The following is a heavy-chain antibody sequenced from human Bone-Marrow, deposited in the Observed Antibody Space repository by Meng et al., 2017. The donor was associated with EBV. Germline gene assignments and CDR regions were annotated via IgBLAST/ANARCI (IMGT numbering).Heavy chain of an antibody. J-gene: IGHJ5*02. CDR2: MNPNSDNT. Sequence: QVQLVQSGAEVKKPXXXXXVXCKXSGYTFTSYDINWVRQSTGQGLEWMGWMNPNSDNTGYAQKFQGRVTITADKSTSTAYMELSRLRSDDTAVYYCARGDAGIVVVVAATDWFDPWGQGTLVTVSS. V-gene: IGHV1-8*01. CDR3: ARGDAGIVVVVAATDWFDP. CDR1: GYTFTSYD. D-gene: IGHD2-15*01.